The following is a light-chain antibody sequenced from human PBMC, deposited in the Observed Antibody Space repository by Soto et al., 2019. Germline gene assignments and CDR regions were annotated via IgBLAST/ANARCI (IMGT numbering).Light chain of an antibody. J-gene: IGLJ2*01. CDR2: SNN. Sequence: QSVLTQPPSASGTPGQRVTISCSGSSSNIGSNTVNWYQQLPGTAPKLLIYSNNQRPSGVPDRFSGSKSGTSASLAISGLQSEDEADYYCAAWYDSLNGVVFGGGT. V-gene: IGLV1-44*01. CDR3: AAWYDSLNGVV. CDR1: SSNIGSNT.